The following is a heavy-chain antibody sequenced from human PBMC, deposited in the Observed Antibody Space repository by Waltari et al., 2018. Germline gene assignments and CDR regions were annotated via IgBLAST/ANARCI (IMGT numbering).Heavy chain of an antibody. CDR1: GFSLSSNGMC. CDR2: IDWEDDK. V-gene: IGHV2-70*16. Sequence: QVTLKESGPVLVKPTQTLTLTCNVSGFSLSSNGMCVSWIRQPPGKALEWLARIDWEDDKFYSTSLKTRLTISKDTSKNQVVLTMTNMDPVDTATYYYARTGIGQLVRGSFRYYYYMDVWGEGTTVTVSS. CDR3: ARTGIGQLVRGSFRYYYYMDV. J-gene: IGHJ6*03. D-gene: IGHD6-6*01.